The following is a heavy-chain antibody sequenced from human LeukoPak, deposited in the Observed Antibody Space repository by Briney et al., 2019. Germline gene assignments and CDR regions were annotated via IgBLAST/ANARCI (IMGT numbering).Heavy chain of an antibody. V-gene: IGHV3-30-3*01. Sequence: PGRSLRLSCAASGFTFSSYAMHWVRQAPGKGLEWVAVISYDGSNKYYADSVKGRFTISRDNSKSTLYLQMNSLRAEDTAVYYCAKGPIVVVPENWFDPWGQGTLVTVSS. CDR2: ISYDGSNK. D-gene: IGHD2-2*01. CDR1: GFTFSSYA. CDR3: AKGPIVVVPENWFDP. J-gene: IGHJ5*02.